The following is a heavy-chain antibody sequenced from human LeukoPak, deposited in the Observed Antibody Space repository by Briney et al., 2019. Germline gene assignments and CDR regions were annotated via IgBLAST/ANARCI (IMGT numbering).Heavy chain of an antibody. D-gene: IGHD3-10*01. CDR1: RFTFSSYW. J-gene: IGHJ4*02. CDR3: ARAHGSGSYYWGYCFDY. Sequence: GGSLRLSCAASRFTFSSYWMSWVRQAPGKGLEWVANIKQDGSEKYYVDSVKGRFTISRDSAKNSLYLQMNSLRADDTAVYYCARAHGSGSYYWGYCFDYWGQGTLVTVSS. CDR2: IKQDGSEK. V-gene: IGHV3-7*04.